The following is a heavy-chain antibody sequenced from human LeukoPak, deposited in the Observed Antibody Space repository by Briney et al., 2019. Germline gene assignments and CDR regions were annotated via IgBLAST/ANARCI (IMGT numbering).Heavy chain of an antibody. CDR3: AGFSRVSPGH. D-gene: IGHD2/OR15-2a*01. J-gene: IGHJ1*01. CDR2: MNPNSGNT. CDR1: GYTFTGYY. V-gene: IGHV1-8*02. Sequence: VASVKVSCKASGYTFTGYYMHWVRQATGQGLEWMGWMNPNSGNTGYAQKFQGRVTMTRNTSISTAYMELSSLRSEDTAVYYCAGFSRVSPGHWGQGTLVTVSS.